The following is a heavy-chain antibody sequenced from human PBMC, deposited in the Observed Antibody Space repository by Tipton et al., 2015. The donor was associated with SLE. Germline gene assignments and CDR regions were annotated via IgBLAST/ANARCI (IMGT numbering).Heavy chain of an antibody. CDR3: ARGTTGFDP. V-gene: IGHV4-59*11. CDR1: GGSISSHY. CDR2: IYYSGST. J-gene: IGHJ5*02. D-gene: IGHD1/OR15-1a*01. Sequence: TLPLTCTVSGGSISSHYWSWIRQPPGKGLEWIGYIYYSGSTNYNPSLKSRVTTSVDTSKNQFSLKLGSVTAADTAVYYCARGTTGFDPWGQGTLVTVSS.